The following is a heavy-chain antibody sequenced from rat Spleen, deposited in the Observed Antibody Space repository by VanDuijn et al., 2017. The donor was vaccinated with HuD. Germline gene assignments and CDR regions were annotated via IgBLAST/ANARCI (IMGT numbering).Heavy chain of an antibody. J-gene: IGHJ1*01. V-gene: IGHV5-7*01. D-gene: IGHD4-3*01. Sequence: EVQLVESGGGLVQPGRSLKLSCAASGFTFSDYNMAWVRQAPKKGLEWVATISYDGSSTYYRDSVKGRFTISRDNAKSTLYFQMDSLRSEDTATYYCARHSGDWYFDFWGPGTMVTVSS. CDR2: ISYDGSST. CDR1: GFTFSDYN. CDR3: ARHSGDWYFDF.